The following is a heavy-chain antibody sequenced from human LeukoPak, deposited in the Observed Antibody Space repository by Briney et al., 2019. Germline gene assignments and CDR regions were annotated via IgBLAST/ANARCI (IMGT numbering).Heavy chain of an antibody. CDR3: AGDPNRSYFDH. CDR1: GFAFSTYS. Sequence: PGGSLRLSCAAPGFAFSTYSMHWVRQAPGKGLKWLALISSDGSNENFADSVKGRFTISRDNSKNTLYLQMNSLRSEDTAIYYCAGDPNRSYFDHWGQGTLVTVSS. D-gene: IGHD1-14*01. CDR2: ISSDGSNE. J-gene: IGHJ4*02. V-gene: IGHV3-30*01.